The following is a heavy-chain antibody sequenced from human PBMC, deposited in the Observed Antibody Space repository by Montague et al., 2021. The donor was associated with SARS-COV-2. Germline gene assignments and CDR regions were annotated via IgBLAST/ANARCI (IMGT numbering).Heavy chain of an antibody. CDR2: INHTGST. CDR1: GGSFSGYF. V-gene: IGHV4-34*01. J-gene: IGHJ6*03. D-gene: IGHD2-2*02. CDR3: ARLGDGVVPAPILGVGPFYSNYYMDV. Sequence: SETLSLTCAVSGGSFSGYFCSWIRQPPGKGLEWIGEINHTGSTKHNPSLKSRVTISVDTSKNQFSLKVTSMTAADTAFYYCARLGDGVVPAPILGVGPFYSNYYMDVWGKGTPVTVSS.